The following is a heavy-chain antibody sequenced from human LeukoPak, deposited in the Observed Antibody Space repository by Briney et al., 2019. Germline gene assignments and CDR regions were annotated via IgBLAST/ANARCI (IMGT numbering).Heavy chain of an antibody. J-gene: IGHJ4*02. CDR2: IYYSGST. V-gene: IGHV4-59*01. CDR1: GGSISSYY. D-gene: IGHD3-10*01. CDR3: ARHPYYYGSGEVSYYFDY. Sequence: SETLSLTCTVSGGSISSYYWSWIRQPPGKGLEWIGYIYYSGSTNYNPSLKSRVTISVDTSKNQFSLKLSSVTAADTAVYYCARHPYYYGSGEVSYYFDYWGPGTLVTVSS.